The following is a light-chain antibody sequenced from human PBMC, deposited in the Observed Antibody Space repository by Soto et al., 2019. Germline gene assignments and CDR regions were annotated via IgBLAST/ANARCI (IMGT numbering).Light chain of an antibody. CDR2: DVS. CDR3: QQGYSIHALT. CDR1: QTIITY. V-gene: IGKV1-39*01. Sequence: DIQMTQYKSSVSASVGDTFAISCRASQTIITYLHWYQHKPGKVPRLLISDVSTLQSGVPGRFRGSGSETEFTLTITYLQPEDFATYYCQQGYSIHALTFGGLSKVDIK. J-gene: IGKJ4*01.